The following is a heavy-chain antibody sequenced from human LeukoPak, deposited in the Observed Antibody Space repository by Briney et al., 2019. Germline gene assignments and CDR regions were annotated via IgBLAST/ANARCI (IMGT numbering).Heavy chain of an antibody. D-gene: IGHD5-24*01. Sequence: SVKVSCKASGGTFSSYAISWVRQAPGQGLEWMGGIIPIFGTANYAQKFQGRVTITTDESTSTAYMELSSLRSEDTAVYYCARDGVDGYNYYYYYYMDVWGKGTTVTVSS. CDR3: ARDGVDGYNYYYYYYMDV. CDR2: IIPIFGTA. J-gene: IGHJ6*03. V-gene: IGHV1-69*05. CDR1: GGTFSSYA.